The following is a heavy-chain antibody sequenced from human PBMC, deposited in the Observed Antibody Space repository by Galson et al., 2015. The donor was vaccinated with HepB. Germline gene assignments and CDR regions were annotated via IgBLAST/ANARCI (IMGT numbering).Heavy chain of an antibody. D-gene: IGHD6-19*01. Sequence: SLRLSCAASGFTFSSYAMSWVRQAPGKGLEWVSGIRGSGGSTNHADSVKGRFTISRDNSKNTLYLQMDSLRAEDTALYYCAKDLRDGAVAGNFDYWGQGTLVTVSS. CDR2: IRGSGGST. V-gene: IGHV3-23*01. J-gene: IGHJ4*02. CDR1: GFTFSSYA. CDR3: AKDLRDGAVAGNFDY.